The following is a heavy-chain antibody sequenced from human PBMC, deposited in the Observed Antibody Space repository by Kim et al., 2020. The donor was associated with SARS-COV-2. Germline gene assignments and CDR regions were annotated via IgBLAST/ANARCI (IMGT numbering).Heavy chain of an antibody. CDR1: GFTFSSYD. J-gene: IGHJ5*02. CDR2: IGISRSNT. CDR3: GKKYMFVGWAQDA. D-gene: IGHD6-19*01. Sequence: GGSLRLSCAASGFTFSSYDMNWVRQAPGKGLEWVSAIGISRSNTYYADSVKGRFTISRDNAKNVLYLQMNSLRAEDTAVYYCGKKYMFVGWAQDAWGQGT. V-gene: IGHV3-21*04.